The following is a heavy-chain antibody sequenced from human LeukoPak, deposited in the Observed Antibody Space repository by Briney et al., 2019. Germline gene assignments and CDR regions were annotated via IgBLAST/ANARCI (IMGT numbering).Heavy chain of an antibody. J-gene: IGHJ4*02. Sequence: GASVKVSCKASGGTFSSYAISWVRQAPGQGLEWMGWISAYNGNTNYAQKLQGRVTMTTDASTSTAYMELRSLRSDDTAVYYCARGTMVRGVRPVDYWGQGTLVTVSS. CDR3: ARGTMVRGVRPVDY. D-gene: IGHD3-10*01. CDR1: GGTFSSYA. CDR2: ISAYNGNT. V-gene: IGHV1-18*01.